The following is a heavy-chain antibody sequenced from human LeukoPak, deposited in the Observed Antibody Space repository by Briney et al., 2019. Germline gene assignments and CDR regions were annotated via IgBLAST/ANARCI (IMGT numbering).Heavy chain of an antibody. Sequence: PGGSLRLSCAASGFTFSSYVMSWVRQAPGKGLEGVSAISGSGGSTYYADSVKGRFTISRDNSKNTLYLQMNSLRAEDTAVYYCAKDLSGSEGPFDYWGQGTLVTVSS. CDR3: AKDLSGSEGPFDY. J-gene: IGHJ4*02. V-gene: IGHV3-23*01. D-gene: IGHD6-19*01. CDR2: ISGSGGST. CDR1: GFTFSSYV.